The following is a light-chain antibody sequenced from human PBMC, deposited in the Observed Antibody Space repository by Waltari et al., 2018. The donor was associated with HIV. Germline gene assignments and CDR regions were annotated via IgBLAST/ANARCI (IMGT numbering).Light chain of an antibody. CDR2: QDN. J-gene: IGLJ3*02. V-gene: IGLV3-1*01. CDR1: KLGEKY. CDR3: QTWDSNTGV. Sequence: SYELTQPPSVSVSPGQTVSITCSGDKLGEKYACWYQQRPGQSPLLVIYQDNQRPSGIPERFSGSNSGYTATLTISGTQAMDEADYYCQTWDSNTGVFGGGTKLTVL.